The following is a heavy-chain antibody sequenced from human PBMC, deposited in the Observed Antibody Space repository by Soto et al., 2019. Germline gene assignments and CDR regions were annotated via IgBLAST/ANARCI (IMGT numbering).Heavy chain of an antibody. CDR2: VPGDGSRE. CDR1: GFSFSSYF. J-gene: IGHJ6*02. Sequence: EVQLVESGGGSVQPGGSLRLSCAASGFSFSSYFMAWVRQAPGEGLVSVSHVPGDGSRESYADSGRGRFTISRDNAKSTLYLQMDSLRDEDTAIYYCARENWYSLDVWSQGTTVTVSS. D-gene: IGHD1-26*01. V-gene: IGHV3-74*01. CDR3: ARENWYSLDV.